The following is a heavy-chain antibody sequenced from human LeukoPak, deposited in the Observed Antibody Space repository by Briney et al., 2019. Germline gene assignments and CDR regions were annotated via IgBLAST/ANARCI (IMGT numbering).Heavy chain of an antibody. V-gene: IGHV5-51*01. D-gene: IGHD1-26*01. CDR1: GYSFTTYW. CDR3: ASGAGPNYFDY. CDR2: IYPGDSDT. J-gene: IGHJ4*02. Sequence: ESLTVSCKGSGYSFTTYWIGWVRQMPGQGLEGMGVIYPGDSDTRYSPSFQGQVTISADKSISTAYLQWSSLKASDTAMYYCASGAGPNYFDYWGQGTLVTVSS.